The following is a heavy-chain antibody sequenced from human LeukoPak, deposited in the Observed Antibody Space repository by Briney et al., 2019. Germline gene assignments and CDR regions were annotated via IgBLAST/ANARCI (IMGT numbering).Heavy chain of an antibody. CDR3: ARHAYAFDI. Sequence: SETLSLTCTVSGGSISNYYWSWIRQPAGKGLEWIGRIDDSGSTNYKPSLKSRVTISVDTSKNQFSLKLSSVTAADTAVYYCARHAYAFDIWGQGTMVTVSS. V-gene: IGHV4-4*07. CDR2: IDDSGST. CDR1: GGSISNYY. J-gene: IGHJ3*02.